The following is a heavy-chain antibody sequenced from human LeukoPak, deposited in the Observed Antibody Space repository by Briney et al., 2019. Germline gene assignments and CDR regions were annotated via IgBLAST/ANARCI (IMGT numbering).Heavy chain of an antibody. V-gene: IGHV4-59*12. CDR3: ARVVVVVAIPGYYGMDV. CDR1: GGSISSYY. J-gene: IGHJ6*04. Sequence: SETLSLTCTVSGGSISSYYWSWIRQPPGKGLEWIGYIYYSGSTNYNPSLKSRVTISVDTSKNQFSLKLSSVTAADTAVYYCARVVVVVAIPGYYGMDVWGKGTTVTVSS. CDR2: IYYSGST. D-gene: IGHD2-15*01.